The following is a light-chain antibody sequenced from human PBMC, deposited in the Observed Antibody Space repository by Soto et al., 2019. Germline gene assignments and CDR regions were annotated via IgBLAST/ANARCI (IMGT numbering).Light chain of an antibody. CDR2: EVS. Sequence: QSALTQPPSASGSPGQSVTISCTGSSSDVGGYNYVSWYQQHPGKAPKLMIYEVSKRPSGVPDRPSGSKSGNTASLTVSGLHADDEADYYCSSYGGSTTVVFGGGTKLTVL. CDR1: SSDVGGYNY. J-gene: IGLJ2*01. V-gene: IGLV2-8*01. CDR3: SSYGGSTTVV.